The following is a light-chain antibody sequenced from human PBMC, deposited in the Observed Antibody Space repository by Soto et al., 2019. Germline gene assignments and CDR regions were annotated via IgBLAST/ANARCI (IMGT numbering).Light chain of an antibody. CDR2: XGX. J-gene: IGLJ1*01. Sequence: QSVLTQPASVSGSPGQSITISCTGTSSDIGSYNLVSWYQQHPGKAPKLMIYXGXKRPSXXSXXFSGSKSGNTASLTISGXXXXXXXXYYCCSYAGSSTYVFGTGTKLTVL. CDR1: SSDIGSYNL. V-gene: IGLV2-23*01. CDR3: CSYAGSSTYV.